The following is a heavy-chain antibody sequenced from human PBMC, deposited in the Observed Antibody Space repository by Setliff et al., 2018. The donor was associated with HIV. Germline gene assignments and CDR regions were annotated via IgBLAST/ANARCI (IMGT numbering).Heavy chain of an antibody. V-gene: IGHV4-31*03. J-gene: IGHJ5*02. D-gene: IGHD6-25*01. CDR1: GGSISSGGYY. CDR3: ARWYTTGRGWFDP. Sequence: PSETLSLTCTVSGGSISSGGYYWSWIRQHPGKGLEWIGYIYHSGSTYYNPSLKSRVTMSIDTSKNQFSLRLGSVTAADTAVYYCARWYTTGRGWFDPWGQGTLVTVSS. CDR2: IYHSGST.